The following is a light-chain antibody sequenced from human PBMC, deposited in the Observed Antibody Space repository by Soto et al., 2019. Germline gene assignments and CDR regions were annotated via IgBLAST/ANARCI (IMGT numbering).Light chain of an antibody. CDR3: TSYAGTDVHYV. CDR1: SSDVGYYNY. Sequence: QSGLTQPPSASGSPGQSVTISCTGTSSDVGYYNYVSWYQQYPGKAPKLLIYEVSKRPSGVPDRFSGSKSGNTASLTVSGLQAADEADYYCTSYAGTDVHYVFGTGTKVTVL. CDR2: EVS. J-gene: IGLJ1*01. V-gene: IGLV2-8*01.